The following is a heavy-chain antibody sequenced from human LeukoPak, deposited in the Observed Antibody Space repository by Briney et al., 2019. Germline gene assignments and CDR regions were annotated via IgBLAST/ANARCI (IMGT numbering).Heavy chain of an antibody. CDR2: ISSSGSTI. J-gene: IGHJ6*04. Sequence: GGSLRLSCAASGFTFSSYEMNWVRQAPGKGLEWVSYISSSGSTIYYADSVKGRFTISRDNAKNSLYLQMNILRAEDTAVYYCAELGITMIGGVWGKGTTVTISS. V-gene: IGHV3-48*03. CDR1: GFTFSSYE. CDR3: AELGITMIGGV. D-gene: IGHD3-10*02.